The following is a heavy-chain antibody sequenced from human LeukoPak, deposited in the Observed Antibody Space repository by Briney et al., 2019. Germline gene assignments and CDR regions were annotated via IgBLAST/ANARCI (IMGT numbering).Heavy chain of an antibody. V-gene: IGHV4-59*08. Sequence: SETLSLTCTVSGGSLSSYYWSWIRQPPGKGLEYIGYIYYSGSTNYNPSLKSRVTISVDTSKTQFTLRLSSVTAADTAVYYGARHHSGYDPLFDPWGQGTLVTVSS. CDR2: IYYSGST. D-gene: IGHD5-12*01. CDR3: ARHHSGYDPLFDP. J-gene: IGHJ5*02. CDR1: GGSLSSYY.